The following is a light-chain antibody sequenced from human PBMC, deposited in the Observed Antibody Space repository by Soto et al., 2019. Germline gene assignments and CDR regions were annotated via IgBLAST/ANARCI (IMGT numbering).Light chain of an antibody. V-gene: IGKV3-20*01. J-gene: IGKJ4*01. Sequence: EIVLTQSPGTLSLSPGERATLSCRASQSLSSNYLAWFQQKPGQAPRLLIYGASSRATGIPDRFSGSGSGTDFTLTISRLEPEDFAVYYCQHYDSSPLTFGGGTKVEIK. CDR1: QSLSSNY. CDR3: QHYDSSPLT. CDR2: GAS.